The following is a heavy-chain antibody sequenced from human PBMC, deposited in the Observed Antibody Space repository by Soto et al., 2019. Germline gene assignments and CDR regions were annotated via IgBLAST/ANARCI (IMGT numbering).Heavy chain of an antibody. V-gene: IGHV1-69*12. D-gene: IGHD2-2*01. J-gene: IGHJ6*02. Sequence: QVQLVQSGAEVKKPGSSVKVSCKASGGTFSSYALSWVRQAPGQGLEWMGGIIPIFGTADYAQKFQGRVTITADDSTSTAYMELSSLRSEDTAVDYCASHPVPYSDYGMDVWGQGTTVTVSS. CDR1: GGTFSSYA. CDR3: ASHPVPYSDYGMDV. CDR2: IIPIFGTA.